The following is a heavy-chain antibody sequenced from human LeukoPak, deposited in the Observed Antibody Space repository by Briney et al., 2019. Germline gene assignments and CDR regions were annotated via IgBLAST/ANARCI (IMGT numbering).Heavy chain of an antibody. CDR3: ARESGYCSSTSCHCMAV. D-gene: IGHD2-2*03. V-gene: IGHV3-7*01. CDR1: GFTFSSYW. CDR2: IKQDGSEK. Sequence: GGSLRLSCAASGFTFSSYWMSWVRQAPGKGLEWVANIKQDGSEKYYVDSVKGRFTISRDNAKNSLYLQMNSLRAEDTAVYYCARESGYCSSTSCHCMAVWGKGTTVTVSS. J-gene: IGHJ6*03.